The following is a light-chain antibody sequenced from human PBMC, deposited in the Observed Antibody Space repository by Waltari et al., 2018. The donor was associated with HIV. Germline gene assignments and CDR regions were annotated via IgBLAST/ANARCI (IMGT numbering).Light chain of an antibody. CDR3: LQYHSTPS. CDR2: WAS. Sequence: DIVMTQSPDSLVVSLGERATIACRSSQSVFHSSNSNNYLAWYQHKPGQSPKLLLYWASTREFGVPDRFSGSGSGTDFTLTINSLQAEDAAVYYCLQYHSTPSFGQGTRLEIK. CDR1: QSVFHSSNSNNY. J-gene: IGKJ5*01. V-gene: IGKV4-1*01.